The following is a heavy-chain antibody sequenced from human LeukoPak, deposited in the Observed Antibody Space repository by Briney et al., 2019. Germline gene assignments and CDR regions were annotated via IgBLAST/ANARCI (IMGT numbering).Heavy chain of an antibody. D-gene: IGHD3-3*01. V-gene: IGHV3-13*01. CDR1: GFTFSSYD. J-gene: IGHJ3*02. Sequence: PGGSLRLSCAASGFTFSSYDMHWVRQATGKGLEWVSAIGTAGDTYYPGSVKGRFTISRENAKNSLYLQMNSLRAGDTAVYYCARSAATRSGYYAFDIWGQGTMVTVSS. CDR3: ARSAATRSGYYAFDI. CDR2: IGTAGDT.